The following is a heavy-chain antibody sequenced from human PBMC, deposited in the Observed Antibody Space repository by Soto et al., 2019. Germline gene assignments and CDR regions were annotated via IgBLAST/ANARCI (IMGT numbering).Heavy chain of an antibody. Sequence: GGSLRLSCTASGFTFGDYAMSWVRQAPGKGLECVGFIRSKAYGGTTEYAASVKGRFTISRDDSKSIAYLQMNSLKTEDTDVYYCTTEGHSLGYKWFDLWGQGTLVTVSS. D-gene: IGHD5-18*01. CDR2: IRSKAYGGTT. CDR1: GFTFGDYA. CDR3: TTEGHSLGYKWFDL. J-gene: IGHJ5*02. V-gene: IGHV3-49*04.